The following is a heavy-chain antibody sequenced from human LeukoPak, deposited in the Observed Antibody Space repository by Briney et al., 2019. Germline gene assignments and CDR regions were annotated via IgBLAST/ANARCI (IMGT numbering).Heavy chain of an antibody. V-gene: IGHV5-10-1*01. CDR2: IDPSDSYT. CDR3: ASSFGGVIVPFDY. J-gene: IGHJ4*02. Sequence: GESLKISCKGSGYSFTSYWISWVRQMPGKALEGRGRIDPSDSYTNYSPSFQGHVTISADKSISTAYLQWSSLKASDTAMYYCASSFGGVIVPFDYWGQGTLVTVSS. D-gene: IGHD3-16*02. CDR1: GYSFTSYW.